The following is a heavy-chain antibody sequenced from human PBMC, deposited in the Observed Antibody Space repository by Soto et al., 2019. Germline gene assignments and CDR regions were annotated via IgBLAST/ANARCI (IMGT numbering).Heavy chain of an antibody. D-gene: IGHD3-10*01. V-gene: IGHV4-34*01. CDR3: VRGGLRGLYYFDY. J-gene: IGHJ4*02. Sequence: PSETLSLTCAVYGASFSDYYWNWIRQSPGKGLEWIGQINHRGTSNHNPSLKSRVTISIDTSQNQFSLRLSSLTAADTAVYYCVRGGLRGLYYFDYWGQGTPVTVSS. CDR1: GASFSDYY. CDR2: INHRGTS.